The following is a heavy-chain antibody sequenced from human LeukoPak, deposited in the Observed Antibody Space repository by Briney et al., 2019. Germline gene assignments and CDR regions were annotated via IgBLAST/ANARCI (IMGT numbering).Heavy chain of an antibody. D-gene: IGHD5-18*01. CDR3: ARAGGYSYGSPLYFDY. CDR2: IYTSGST. V-gene: IGHV4-4*09. Sequence: PSETLSLTCTVSGGSISSYYWSWIRQPPGKGLEWIGYIYTSGSTNHNPSLKSRVTISVDTSKDQFSLKLSSVTAADTAVYYCARAGGYSYGSPLYFDYWGQGTLVTVSS. CDR1: GGSISSYY. J-gene: IGHJ4*02.